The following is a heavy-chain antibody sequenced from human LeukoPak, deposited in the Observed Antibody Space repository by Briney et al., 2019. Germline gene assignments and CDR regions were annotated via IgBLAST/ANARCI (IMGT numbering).Heavy chain of an antibody. D-gene: IGHD2-8*01. CDR1: GISLSSHG. V-gene: IGHV3-30*19. CDR2: ISYDGSNK. Sequence: PGGSLRLSCAASGISLSSHGMHWVRQAPGKGLEWVAVISYDGSNKYYADSVKGRFTISRDNSKNTLYLQMNSLRAEDTAVYYCARDLDYPNGDSFDYWGQGTLVTVSS. J-gene: IGHJ4*02. CDR3: ARDLDYPNGDSFDY.